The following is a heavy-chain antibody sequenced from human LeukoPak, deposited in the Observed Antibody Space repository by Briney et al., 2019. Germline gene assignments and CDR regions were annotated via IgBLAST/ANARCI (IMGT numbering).Heavy chain of an antibody. J-gene: IGHJ4*02. CDR1: GYTFTGYY. CDR2: INPNSGGT. Sequence: EASVKVSCKASGYTFTGYYMHWVRQAPGQGLEWMGWINPNSGGTNYAQKFQGRVTITADKSTSTAYMGLSSLRSEDTAVYYCARTNPVVAAGLGYWGQGTLVTVSS. V-gene: IGHV1-2*02. D-gene: IGHD2-15*01. CDR3: ARTNPVVAAGLGY.